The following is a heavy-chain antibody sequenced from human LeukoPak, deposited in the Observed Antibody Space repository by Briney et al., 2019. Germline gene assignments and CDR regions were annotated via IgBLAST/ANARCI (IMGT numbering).Heavy chain of an antibody. D-gene: IGHD3-22*01. J-gene: IGHJ4*02. CDR1: GSTFSSYA. V-gene: IGHV3-23*01. CDR3: AKYLGDSSGYYYVGEDVGY. Sequence: WGSLRHSCAASGSTFSSYAMSWVRQAPGKGLELFSAIRGIGGSTYYADSVKGRFTISRDNAKNTLYLQMNSLRAEDRAVYYCAKYLGDSSGYYYVGEDVGYWGQGTLVTVSS. CDR2: IRGIGGST.